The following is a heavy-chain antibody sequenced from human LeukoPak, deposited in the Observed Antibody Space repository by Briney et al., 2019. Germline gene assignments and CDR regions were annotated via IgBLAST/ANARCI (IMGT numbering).Heavy chain of an antibody. J-gene: IGHJ4*02. CDR1: GFTFSSYE. CDR2: ISSRGSTI. CDR3: ARAFFYGSGSYSVSYFDY. D-gene: IGHD3-10*01. Sequence: GGSLRLSCAASGFTFSSYEMNWVRQAPGKGLEWVSYISSRGSTIYYADSVKGRFTISRDNAKNSLYLQMNSLRAEDTAVYYCARAFFYGSGSYSVSYFDYWGQGTLVTVSS. V-gene: IGHV3-48*03.